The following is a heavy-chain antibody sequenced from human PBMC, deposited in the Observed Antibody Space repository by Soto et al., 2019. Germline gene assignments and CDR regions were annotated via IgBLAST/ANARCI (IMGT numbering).Heavy chain of an antibody. CDR1: GGSINSYY. J-gene: IGHJ3*02. CDR3: ARLYGLDAFDI. D-gene: IGHD3-16*02. CDR2: IYYSGST. V-gene: IGHV4-59*08. Sequence: QVQLQESGPGLVKPSETLSLTCTVSGGSINSYYWSWIRQPPGKGLEWIGYIYYSGSTNYNPSLKSRVTISVDKSKNQSSLKLSSVTAADTAVYYCARLYGLDAFDIWCQGTMVTVSS.